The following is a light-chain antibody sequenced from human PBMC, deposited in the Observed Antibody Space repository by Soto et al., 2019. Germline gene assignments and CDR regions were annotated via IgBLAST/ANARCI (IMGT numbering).Light chain of an antibody. J-gene: IGKJ1*01. V-gene: IGKV1-5*01. CDR1: PGISRW. Sequence: DFQRPQSTSTLSAAVGDRATMSGLASPGISRWLAWYQQKPGKAPNLLIYDASTLESGVPPRFSGSGSGTEFTLAISSLEPDDFATYYCGQYDNYRAFGKGNKVDIK. CDR2: DAS. CDR3: GQYDNYRA.